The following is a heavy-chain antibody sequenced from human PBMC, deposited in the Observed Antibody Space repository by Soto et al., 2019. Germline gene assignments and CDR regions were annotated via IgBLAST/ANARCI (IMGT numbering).Heavy chain of an antibody. CDR2: ISGYNGNT. Sequence: ASVKVSGKASGYIFIKYGITWVVQSPLQGLEWMGWISGYNGNTKYADKLQGRVTMTTDTSTTTAHMELRSLRSDDTAVYYCARDEVPAANWLDRWGQGTLVTVSS. CDR1: GYIFIKYG. J-gene: IGHJ5*02. V-gene: IGHV1-18*01. D-gene: IGHD2-2*01. CDR3: ARDEVPAANWLDR.